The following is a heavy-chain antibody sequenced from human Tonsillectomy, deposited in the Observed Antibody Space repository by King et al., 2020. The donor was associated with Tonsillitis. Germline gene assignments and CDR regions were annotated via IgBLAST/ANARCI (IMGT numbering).Heavy chain of an antibody. V-gene: IGHV3-74*01. CDR1: GFTFSTYW. Sequence: VQLVESGGGLVQPGGSLRLSCAASGFTFSTYWMHWVRQAPGKGLVWVSRVNSDGSTTNYADSVKGRFTISRDNAKNTLYLQMNSLRAEDTAVYYCARVLLGEFSMDVWGKGTTVTVSS. CDR2: VNSDGSTT. J-gene: IGHJ6*03. CDR3: ARVLLGEFSMDV. D-gene: IGHD3-16*01.